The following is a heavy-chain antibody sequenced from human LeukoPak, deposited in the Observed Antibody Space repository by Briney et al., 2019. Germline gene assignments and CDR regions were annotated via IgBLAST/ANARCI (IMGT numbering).Heavy chain of an antibody. CDR2: ISGSGGST. CDR3: AKNGRGYSYGYADYFDY. D-gene: IGHD5-18*01. CDR1: GFTFSSYA. Sequence: TGGSLRLSCAASGFTFSSYAMSWVRQAPGKGLEWVSAISGSGGSTYYADSVKGRFTISRDNSKNTLYLQMNSLRAEDTAVYYCAKNGRGYSYGYADYFDYWGQGTLVTVSS. J-gene: IGHJ4*02. V-gene: IGHV3-23*01.